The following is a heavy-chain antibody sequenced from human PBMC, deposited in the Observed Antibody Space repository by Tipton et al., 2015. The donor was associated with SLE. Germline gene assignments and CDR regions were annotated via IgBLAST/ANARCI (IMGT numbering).Heavy chain of an antibody. V-gene: IGHV4-59*12. J-gene: IGHJ4*02. D-gene: IGHD1-14*01. CDR1: GGSFSIYY. CDR2: IYYSGSS. CDR3: ARNPGY. Sequence: TLSLTCTVSGGSFSIYYWSWIRQPPGKGLEWIANIYYSGSSNYNPSLKGRVTISVDASKNQFSLKLSSVTAADTAVYYCARNPGYWGRGTLVTVSS.